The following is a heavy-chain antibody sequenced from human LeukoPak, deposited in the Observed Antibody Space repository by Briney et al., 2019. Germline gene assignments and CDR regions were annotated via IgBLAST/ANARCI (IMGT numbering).Heavy chain of an antibody. V-gene: IGHV3-30*04. D-gene: IGHD4-23*01. CDR2: VSFDGHNK. CDR3: ARSTATSHYGGSFDV. J-gene: IGHJ3*01. Sequence: GGSLRLSCAASGFTFNSRAMHWVRQAPGKGLEWVAGVSFDGHNKYSADSVRGRFTFSRDNSKNIFYLQMNRLTTEDTAVYYCARSTATSHYGGSFDVWGQGTLVTVSS. CDR1: GFTFNSRA.